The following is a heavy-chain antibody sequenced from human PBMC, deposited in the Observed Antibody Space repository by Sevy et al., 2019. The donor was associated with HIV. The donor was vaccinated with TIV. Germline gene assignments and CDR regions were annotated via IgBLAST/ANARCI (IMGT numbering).Heavy chain of an antibody. J-gene: IGHJ1*01. CDR2: ISSSSTI. V-gene: IGHV3-48*02. CDR3: ARDHLWGQWLN. Sequence: GGSLRLSCAASGFTFSSYSMNWVRQAPGKGLEWVSYISSSSTIYYADSVKGRFTISRDNAKNSLYLQMNSLRDEDTAVYYCARDHLWGQWLNWGQGTLVTVSS. CDR1: GFTFSSYS. D-gene: IGHD6-19*01.